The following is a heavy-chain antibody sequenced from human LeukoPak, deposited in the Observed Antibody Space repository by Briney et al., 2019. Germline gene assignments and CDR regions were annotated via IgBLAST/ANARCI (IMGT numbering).Heavy chain of an antibody. CDR2: INHSGST. CDR1: GGSFSGYY. D-gene: IGHD3-10*01. J-gene: IGHJ5*02. V-gene: IGHV4-34*01. CDR3: ARGFGELLYENWFDP. Sequence: SETLSLTCAVYGGSFSGYYWSWIRQPPGKGLEWIGEINHSGSTNYNPSLKSRVTISVDTSKNQFSLKLSSVTAADTAVYYCARGFGELLYENWFDPWGQGTLVTVSS.